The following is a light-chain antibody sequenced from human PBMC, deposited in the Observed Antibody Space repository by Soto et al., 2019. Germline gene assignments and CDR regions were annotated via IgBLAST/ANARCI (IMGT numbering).Light chain of an antibody. CDR1: SSDVGGYNY. J-gene: IGLJ1*01. CDR2: DVS. CDR3: CSYTSSSTFV. Sequence: QSALNQPSSVSGSPGQSITISYTGTSSDVGGYNYVSWYQQHPGKAPKLMIYDVSNRPSGVSNRFSGSESGNTASLTISGLQAEDEADYYCCSYTSSSTFVFGSGTKVTVL. V-gene: IGLV2-14*01.